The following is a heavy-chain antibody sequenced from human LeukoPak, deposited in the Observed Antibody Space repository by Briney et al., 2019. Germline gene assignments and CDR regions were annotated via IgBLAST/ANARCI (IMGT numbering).Heavy chain of an antibody. V-gene: IGHV4-30-2*06. CDR2: IYHSGST. CDR1: GGSIGSGHSS. D-gene: IGHD1-26*01. CDR3: ARGGTAFDI. Sequence: SETLSLTCAVSGGSIGSGHSSWNWFRQSPGKGLEWIGYIYHSGSTYYNPSLKSRVAISVDRSKNQFSLKLRSVTAADTALYYCARGGTAFDIWGQGTMVTVSS. J-gene: IGHJ3*02.